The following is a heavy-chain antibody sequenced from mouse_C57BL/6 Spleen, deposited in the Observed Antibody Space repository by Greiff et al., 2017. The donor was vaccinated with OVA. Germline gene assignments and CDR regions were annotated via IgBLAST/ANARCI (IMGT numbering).Heavy chain of an antibody. CDR3: ARERYDYGGDY. D-gene: IGHD2-4*01. CDR1: GYTFTSYG. Sequence: VQRVESGAELARPGASVKLSCKASGYTFTSYGISWVKQRTGQGLEWIGEIYPRSGNTYYNEKFKGKATLTADKSSSTAYMELRSLTSEDSAVYFCARERYDYGGDYWGQGTTLTVSS. J-gene: IGHJ2*01. CDR2: IYPRSGNT. V-gene: IGHV1-81*01.